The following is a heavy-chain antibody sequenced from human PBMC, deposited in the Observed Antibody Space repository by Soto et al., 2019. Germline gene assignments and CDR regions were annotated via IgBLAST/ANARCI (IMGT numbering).Heavy chain of an antibody. D-gene: IGHD3-3*01. V-gene: IGHV1-2*02. CDR3: SRGGGVGVAGSAAFDM. J-gene: IGHJ3*02. Sequence: QLHLVQSGAVVKKPGASVTVSCSASGYPVTAYYMHWVRQAPGRGLEWMGGINPATVAAKYTQTLRGRVTMTRGPSTRTVFMELRGLKYEDTAVFYWSRGGGVGVAGSAAFDMWGQGTLVTGSS. CDR1: GYPVTAYY. CDR2: INPATVAA.